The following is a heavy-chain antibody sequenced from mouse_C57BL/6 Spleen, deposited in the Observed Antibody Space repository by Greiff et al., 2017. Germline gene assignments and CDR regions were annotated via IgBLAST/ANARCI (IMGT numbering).Heavy chain of an antibody. CDR3: ASYYGSSYPWYFDV. CDR1: GFNIKNTY. D-gene: IGHD1-1*01. V-gene: IGHV14-3*01. CDR2: IDPANGNT. Sequence: VQLKESVAELVRPGASVKLSCTASGFNIKNTYMHWVKQRPEQGLEWIGRIDPANGNTKYAPKFQGKATITADTSSNTAYLQLSSLTSEDTAIYYCASYYGSSYPWYFDVWGTGTTVTVSS. J-gene: IGHJ1*03.